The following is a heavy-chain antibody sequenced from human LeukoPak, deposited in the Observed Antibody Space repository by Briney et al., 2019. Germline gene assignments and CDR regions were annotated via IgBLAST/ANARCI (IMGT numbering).Heavy chain of an antibody. V-gene: IGHV3-21*04. CDR3: AREATSSSGYYGGDAFDI. CDR1: GFTFSSYS. Sequence: PGGSLRLSCAASGFTFSSYSMNWVRQAPGKGLEWVSSISSSSSYIYYADSVKGRFTISRDNAKNSLYLQMNSLRAEDTAVYYCAREATSSSGYYGGDAFDIWGQGTMVTVSS. J-gene: IGHJ3*02. D-gene: IGHD3-22*01. CDR2: ISSSSSYI.